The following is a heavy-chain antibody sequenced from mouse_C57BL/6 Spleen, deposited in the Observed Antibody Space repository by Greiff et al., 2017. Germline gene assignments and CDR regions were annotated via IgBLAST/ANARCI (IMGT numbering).Heavy chain of an antibody. D-gene: IGHD2-14*01. J-gene: IGHJ2*01. CDR2: IHPNSGST. V-gene: IGHV1-64*01. Sequence: QVQLQQPGAELVKPGASVKLSCKASGYTFTSYWMHWVKQRPGQGLEWIGMIHPNSGSTNYNEKFKSKATLTVDKSSSTAYMQLSSLTSDDSAVYYCAREGYPRYFDYWGQGTTLTVSS. CDR3: AREGYPRYFDY. CDR1: GYTFTSYW.